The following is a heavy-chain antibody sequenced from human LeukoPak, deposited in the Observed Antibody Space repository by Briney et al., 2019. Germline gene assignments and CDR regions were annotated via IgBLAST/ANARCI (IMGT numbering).Heavy chain of an antibody. J-gene: IGHJ2*01. Sequence: SETLSLTRTVSGDSISRGGYYWSWIRQHPGKGLGWVEYIYYSGRTYYNPSLQRPVTISGDTSKSQCSLKLSSVTAADTAVYYCARDRKEGSTWYFDLWGRGTLVTV. CDR2: IYYSGRT. CDR1: GDSISRGGYY. V-gene: IGHV4-31*01. D-gene: IGHD1-14*01. CDR3: ARDRKEGSTWYFDL.